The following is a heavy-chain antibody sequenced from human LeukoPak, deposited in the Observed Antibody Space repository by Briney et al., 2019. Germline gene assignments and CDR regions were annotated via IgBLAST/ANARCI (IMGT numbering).Heavy chain of an antibody. CDR3: AGLGVDTAMVTVDY. J-gene: IGHJ4*02. CDR2: INHSGST. V-gene: IGHV4-34*01. CDR1: GGSFSGYY. D-gene: IGHD5-18*01. Sequence: SETLSLTCAVYGGSFSGYYWSWIRQPPGKGLEWIGEINHSGSTNYNPSLKSRVTISVDTSKNQFSLKLSSVTAADTAVYYCAGLGVDTAMVTVDYWGQGTLVTVSS.